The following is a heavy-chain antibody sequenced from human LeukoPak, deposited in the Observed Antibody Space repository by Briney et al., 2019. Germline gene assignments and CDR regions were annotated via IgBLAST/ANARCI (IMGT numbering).Heavy chain of an antibody. J-gene: IGHJ6*03. CDR2: INPSGGST. CDR1: GYTFTSYY. CDR3: ARDGAETVAGRYYYYYMDV. V-gene: IGHV1-46*01. D-gene: IGHD6-19*01. Sequence: ASVKVSCKASGYTFTSYYMHWVRQAPGQGLEWMGIINPSGGSTSYAQKFQGRVTMTRDTSISTAYMELSRLRSDDTAVYYCARDGAETVAGRYYYYYMDVWGKGTTVTVSS.